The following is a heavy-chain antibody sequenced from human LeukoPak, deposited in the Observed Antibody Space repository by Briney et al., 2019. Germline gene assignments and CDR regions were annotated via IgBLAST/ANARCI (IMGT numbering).Heavy chain of an antibody. J-gene: IGHJ4*02. Sequence: PGGSLRLSCAASGFTFSSYEMNWVRQAPGKGLEWVSYISSSGSTIYYTDSVKGRFTISRDNAKNSLYLQMNSLRAEDTAVYYCARRLERITMIVVVSVFDYWGQGTLVTVSS. D-gene: IGHD3-22*01. CDR2: ISSSGSTI. CDR3: ARRLERITMIVVVSVFDY. V-gene: IGHV3-48*03. CDR1: GFTFSSYE.